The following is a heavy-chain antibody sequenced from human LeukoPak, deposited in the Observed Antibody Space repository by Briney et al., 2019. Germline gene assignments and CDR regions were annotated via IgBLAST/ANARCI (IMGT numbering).Heavy chain of an antibody. CDR1: GFIFRDFY. CDR3: AKSSYXXTARCSGGGFYMDV. Sequence: PGGSLRLSCAASGFIFRDFYLSWVRQAPRKGLVWVSYISSSGSTIFYGDSVKGRFTISRDNVKNSLYLQLNSLRAEDTAVYYCAKSSYXXTARCSGGGFYMDVWGKGTTVTVSS. J-gene: IGHJ6*04. D-gene: IGHD3-16*01. CDR2: ISSSGSTI. V-gene: IGHV3-11*01.